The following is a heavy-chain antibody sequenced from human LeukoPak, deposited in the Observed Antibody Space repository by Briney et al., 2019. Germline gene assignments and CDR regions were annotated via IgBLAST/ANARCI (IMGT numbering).Heavy chain of an antibody. V-gene: IGHV7-4-1*02. CDR3: ASNHYGYYYDSSGYLDAFDI. Sequence: GASVKVSCKASGYTITSYAMNWVRQAPGQGLEWMGWINTNTGNPTYAQGFTGRFVFSLDTSVSTAYLQISSLKAEDTAVYYCASNHYGYYYDSSGYLDAFDIWGQGTMVTVSS. D-gene: IGHD3-22*01. J-gene: IGHJ3*02. CDR1: GYTITSYA. CDR2: INTNTGNP.